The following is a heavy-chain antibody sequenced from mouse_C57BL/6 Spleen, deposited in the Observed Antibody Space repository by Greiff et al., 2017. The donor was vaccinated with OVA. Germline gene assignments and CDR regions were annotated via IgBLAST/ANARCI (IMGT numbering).Heavy chain of an antibody. CDR3: ARELPFAY. J-gene: IGHJ3*01. V-gene: IGHV1-76*01. CDR2: IYPGSGNT. CDR1: GYTFTDYY. Sequence: QVQLQQSGAELVRPGASVKLSCKASGYTFTDYYINWVKQRPGQGLEWIARIYPGSGNTYYNQKFKGKATLTAEKSSSTAYMQLSSLTSEDSAVYFCARELPFAYWGQGTLVTVSA. D-gene: IGHD2-1*01.